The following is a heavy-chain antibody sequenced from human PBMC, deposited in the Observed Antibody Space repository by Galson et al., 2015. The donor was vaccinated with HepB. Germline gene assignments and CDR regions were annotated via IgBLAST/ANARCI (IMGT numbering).Heavy chain of an antibody. CDR2: ISWDGGST. Sequence: SLRLSCAASGFTFDDYTMHWVRQAPGKGLEWVSLISWDGGSTYYADSVKGRFTISRDNSKNSLYLQMNSLRTEDTALYYCAKALPEDGRGFFYYYGMDVWGQGTTVTVSS. D-gene: IGHD5-24*01. CDR3: AKALPEDGRGFFYYYGMDV. J-gene: IGHJ6*02. V-gene: IGHV3-43*01. CDR1: GFTFDDYT.